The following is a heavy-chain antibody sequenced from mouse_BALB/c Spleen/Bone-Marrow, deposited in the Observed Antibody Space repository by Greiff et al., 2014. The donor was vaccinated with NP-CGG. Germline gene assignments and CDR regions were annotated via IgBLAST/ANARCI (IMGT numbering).Heavy chain of an antibody. J-gene: IGHJ3*01. CDR2: IDPANGNT. CDR3: ARWGITTGFAY. V-gene: IGHV14-3*02. CDR1: GFNIKDTY. D-gene: IGHD2-4*01. Sequence: EVQLQQFGAELVKPGASVKLSCSASGFNIKDTYMHWVKQRPEQGLEWIGRIDPANGNTKYDPKFQGKATITADTSSNTAYLQLSSLTSEDTAVYYCARWGITTGFAYWGQGTLVTVSA.